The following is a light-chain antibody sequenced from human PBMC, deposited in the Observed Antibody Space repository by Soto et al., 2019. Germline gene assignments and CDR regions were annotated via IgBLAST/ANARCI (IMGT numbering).Light chain of an antibody. CDR2: GAS. J-gene: IGKJ1*01. V-gene: IGKV3-20*01. CDR1: QSVSNNY. CDR3: QQYGRP. Sequence: EIVLTQSPGTLSLSPGERATLSCRASQSVSNNYLAWYQQKPGQAPRLLIYGASNRATGIPDRSSGSGSGTDFTLTISRLEPEDFAVYYCQQYGRPFGQGTKVDIK.